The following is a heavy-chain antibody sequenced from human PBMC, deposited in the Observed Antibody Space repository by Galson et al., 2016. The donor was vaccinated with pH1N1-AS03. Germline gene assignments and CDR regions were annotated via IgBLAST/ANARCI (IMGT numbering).Heavy chain of an antibody. J-gene: IGHJ4*02. Sequence: SLRLSCAASEFTFSSYAMSWVRQAPGKGLEWVSAITSGGSTYYADSVKGRFTISRDNSKNTLYLQMDSLRAEDTAVYYWAKNNWNDKTPFDYWGQGTLVTVSS. CDR3: AKNNWNDKTPFDY. CDR1: EFTFSSYA. D-gene: IGHD1-1*01. V-gene: IGHV3-23*01. CDR2: ITSGGST.